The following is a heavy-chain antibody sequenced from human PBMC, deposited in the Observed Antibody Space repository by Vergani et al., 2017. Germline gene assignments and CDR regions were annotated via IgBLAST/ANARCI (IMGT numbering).Heavy chain of an antibody. CDR1: GFTFSSYG. V-gene: IGHV3-33*01. Sequence: QVQLVESGGGVVQPGRSLRLSCAASGFTFSSYGMHWVRQAPGKGLEWVAVIWYDGSNKYYAASVKGRFNSSRDNSKNTLYLQMNSLRAEDTAVYYCARDEGGTAMALDYWGQGTLVTVSS. CDR2: IWYDGSNK. CDR3: ARDEGGTAMALDY. J-gene: IGHJ4*02. D-gene: IGHD5-18*01.